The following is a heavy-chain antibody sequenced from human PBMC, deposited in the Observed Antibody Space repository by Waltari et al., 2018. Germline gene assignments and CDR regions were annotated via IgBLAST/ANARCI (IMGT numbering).Heavy chain of an antibody. D-gene: IGHD6-13*01. CDR3: ARGAAAXDY. CDR2: INHSGST. Sequence: VQLQXWGAGLLKPSETLSLTCAVYGGSFSGYXWSWIRQPPGKGLEWIGXINHSGSTXXNPSLKSRXTISVDTSKNQXSLKLSXXXAADTAVYYCARGAAAXDYWGQGTLVTVXS. J-gene: IGHJ4*02. V-gene: IGHV4-34*01. CDR1: GGSFSGYX.